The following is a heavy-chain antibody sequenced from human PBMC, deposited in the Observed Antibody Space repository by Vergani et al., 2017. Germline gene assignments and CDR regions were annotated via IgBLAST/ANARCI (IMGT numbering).Heavy chain of an antibody. Sequence: QVNLVGSGGGVVQPGGSLRLSCTLSGFTLNTYGIHWVRQAPGKGLEWVSFIRYDGSSEYYGDSVKGRFTISRDKSQNTVNLQMNSLRTEDTAVYFCANSVIAGNVGVAYFGMDVWGRGTTVTVSS. CDR1: GFTLNTYG. CDR3: ANSVIAGNVGVAYFGMDV. V-gene: IGHV3-30*02. CDR2: IRYDGSSE. J-gene: IGHJ6*02. D-gene: IGHD2/OR15-2a*01.